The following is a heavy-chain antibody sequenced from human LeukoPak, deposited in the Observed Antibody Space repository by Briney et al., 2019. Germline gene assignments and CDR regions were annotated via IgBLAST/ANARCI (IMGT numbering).Heavy chain of an antibody. V-gene: IGHV3-23*01. CDR3: AKGNRDGYNFFDY. J-gene: IGHJ4*02. CDR2: ISGSGGST. CDR1: GFTFSNYE. Sequence: GGSLRLSCAASGFTFSNYEMNWVRQAPGKGLEWVSAISGSGGSTYYADSVKGRFTISRDNSKNTLYLQMNSLRAEDTAVYYCAKGNRDGYNFFDYWGQGTLVTVSS. D-gene: IGHD5-24*01.